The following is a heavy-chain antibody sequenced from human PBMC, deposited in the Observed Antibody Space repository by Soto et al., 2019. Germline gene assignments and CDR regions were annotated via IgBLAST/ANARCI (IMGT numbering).Heavy chain of an antibody. CDR2: IYYSGST. J-gene: IGHJ6*02. D-gene: IGHD2-15*01. CDR3: AGGGYCSGGSCHYYYYYGMDV. CDR1: GGSISSGGYY. Sequence: LSLTCTVSGGSISSGGYYWSWIRQHPGKGLEWIGYIYYSGSTYYNPSLKSRVTISVDTSKNQFSLKLSSVTAADTAVYYCAGGGYCSGGSCHYYYYYGMDVWGQGTTVTVSS. V-gene: IGHV4-31*03.